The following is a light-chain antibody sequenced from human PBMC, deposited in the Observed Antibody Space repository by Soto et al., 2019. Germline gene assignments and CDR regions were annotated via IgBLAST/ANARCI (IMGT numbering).Light chain of an antibody. CDR3: QQYYVTPWT. CDR2: WAS. J-gene: IGKJ1*01. V-gene: IGKV4-1*01. Sequence: DIVMTQSPDSLAVSLGERATIHCKSSQSVLYTSNNKNCLAWFQKKPGQPPKLLIFWASTREFGVPDRFSGSGSGTDFTLTISSLQAEDVAVYYCQQYYVTPWTFGQGTKVDIK. CDR1: QSVLYTSNNKNC.